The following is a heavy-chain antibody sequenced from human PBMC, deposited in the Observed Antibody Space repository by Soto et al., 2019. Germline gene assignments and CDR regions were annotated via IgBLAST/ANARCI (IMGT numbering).Heavy chain of an antibody. V-gene: IGHV1-18*04. CDR3: ARDRCNTRTCTRDSFFDP. CDR2: ISAYNGNT. CDR1: GYTFTSYG. Sequence: ASVKVSCKASGYTFTSYGISWVRQAPGQGLEWMGWISAYNGNTNYAQKLQGRVTMTTDTSTSTAYMELRSLRSDDTDVYYCARDRCNTRTCTRDSFFDPWGQGTLVTVSS. J-gene: IGHJ5*02. D-gene: IGHD2-21*02.